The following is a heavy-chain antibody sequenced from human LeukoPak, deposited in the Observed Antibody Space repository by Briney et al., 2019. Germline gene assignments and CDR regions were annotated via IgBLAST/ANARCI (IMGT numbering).Heavy chain of an antibody. V-gene: IGHV1-46*01. J-gene: IGHJ4*02. Sequence: ASVKVSCKASGYTFTSYYMHWVRQAPGQGLEWMGIINPSGGSTSYAQKFQGRVTMTRDTSTSTVYMELSSLRSEDTAVYYCARDKPIVVVPAAGGLFDYWGQGTLVTVSS. CDR3: ARDKPIVVVPAAGGLFDY. D-gene: IGHD2-2*01. CDR2: INPSGGST. CDR1: GYTFTSYY.